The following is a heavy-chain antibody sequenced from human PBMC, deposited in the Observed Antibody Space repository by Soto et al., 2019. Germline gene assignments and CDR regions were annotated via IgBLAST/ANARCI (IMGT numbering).Heavy chain of an antibody. J-gene: IGHJ6*02. D-gene: IGHD2-15*01. Sequence: ASVKVSCKASGGTFSSYAISWVRQAPGPGLEWMGGIIPIFGTANYAQKFQGRVTITADESTGTAYMELSSLRSEDTAVYYCARGPLGYCSGGSCATRDYYYYGVDVWGQGTTVTVSS. CDR3: ARGPLGYCSGGSCATRDYYYYGVDV. CDR1: GGTFSSYA. V-gene: IGHV1-69*13. CDR2: IIPIFGTA.